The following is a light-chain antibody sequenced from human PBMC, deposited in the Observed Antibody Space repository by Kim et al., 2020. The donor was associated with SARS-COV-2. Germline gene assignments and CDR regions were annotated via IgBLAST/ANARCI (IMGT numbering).Light chain of an antibody. CDR2: DAS. Sequence: PGERATLSCRASQTVSSNYLAWYQQKPGQAPRLLISDASSRATGIPDRFSGSGSRTDFTLTISRLEPEDIAVYYCQPHGSSVINLGQGTGLE. V-gene: IGKV3-20*01. CDR1: QTVSSNY. CDR3: QPHGSSVIN. J-gene: IGKJ5*01.